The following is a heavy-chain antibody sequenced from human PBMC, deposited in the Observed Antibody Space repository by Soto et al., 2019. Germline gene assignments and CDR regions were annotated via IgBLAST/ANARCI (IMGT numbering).Heavy chain of an antibody. V-gene: IGHV4-34*01. Sequence: PSETLSLTCAVYGGSFSGYYWSWIRQPPGKGLEWIGEINHSGSTNYNPSLKSRVTISVDTSKNQFSLKLSSATAADTAVYYCARGRGIAEQPDFERWFDPWGQGTLVTVSS. J-gene: IGHJ5*02. CDR3: ARGRGIAEQPDFERWFDP. CDR1: GGSFSGYY. D-gene: IGHD6-13*01. CDR2: INHSGST.